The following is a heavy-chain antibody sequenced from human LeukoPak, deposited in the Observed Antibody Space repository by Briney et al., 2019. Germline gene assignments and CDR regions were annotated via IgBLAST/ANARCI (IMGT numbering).Heavy chain of an antibody. J-gene: IGHJ6*03. CDR2: IKQDGSEK. D-gene: IGHD2-2*01. CDR1: GFTFSSYW. CDR3: ARLTIVVVPAAMTRHYYYYMDV. V-gene: IGHV3-7*01. Sequence: PGGSLRLSCAASGFTFSSYWMSWVRQAPGKGLEWVANIKQDGSEKYYVDSVKGRFTISRDNAKNSLYLQMNSLRAEDTAVYYCARLTIVVVPAAMTRHYYYYMDVWGKGTTVTVSS.